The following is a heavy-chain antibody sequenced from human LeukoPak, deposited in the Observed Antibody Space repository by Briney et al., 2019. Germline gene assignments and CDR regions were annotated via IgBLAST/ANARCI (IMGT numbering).Heavy chain of an antibody. V-gene: IGHV3-53*01. CDR3: ARGDGYNFFDY. J-gene: IGHJ4*02. D-gene: IGHD5-24*01. Sequence: ETLSLTCAVYGGSFSGYYWSWVRRAPGKGLEWVSVFYVGGATYYADSVKGRFTISRDNSENTLYLQMKSLRAEDTAVYYCARGDGYNFFDYWGQGTLVTVSS. CDR1: GGSFSGYY. CDR2: FYVGGAT.